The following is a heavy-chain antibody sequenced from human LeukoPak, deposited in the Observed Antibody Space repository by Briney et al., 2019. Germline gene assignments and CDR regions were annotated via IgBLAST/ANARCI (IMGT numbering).Heavy chain of an antibody. J-gene: IGHJ4*02. V-gene: IGHV3-7*01. CDR1: GFTFSSYW. CDR3: AREGSSWYRGFDY. Sequence: PGGSLRLSCAASGFTFSSYWMSWVRQAPGKGLEWVANIKQDGSEKYYVDSVKGRFTISRDNSRNTLYLQMNSLRAEDTAVYYCAREGSSWYRGFDYWGQGTLVTVSS. CDR2: IKQDGSEK. D-gene: IGHD6-13*01.